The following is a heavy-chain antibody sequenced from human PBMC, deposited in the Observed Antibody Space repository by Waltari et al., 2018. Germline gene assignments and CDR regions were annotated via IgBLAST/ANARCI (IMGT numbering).Heavy chain of an antibody. CDR1: GYRFTSYW. V-gene: IGHV5-51*01. CDR2: IYPGDSDT. D-gene: IGHD3-16*02. Sequence: EVQLVQSGAEVKKPGESLKISCKGSGYRFTSYWIGWVRQMPGKGLEWMGIIYPGDSDTRYSPSFQGQVTISADKSISTAYLQWSSLKASDTAMYYCARVSMITFGGVIVPSGGAFDIWGQGTMVTVSS. J-gene: IGHJ3*02. CDR3: ARVSMITFGGVIVPSGGAFDI.